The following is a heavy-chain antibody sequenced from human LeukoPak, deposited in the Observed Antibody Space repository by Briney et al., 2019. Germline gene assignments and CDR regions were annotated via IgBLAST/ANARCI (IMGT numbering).Heavy chain of an antibody. CDR3: ATGTRRDRFDY. V-gene: IGHV3-15*01. D-gene: IGHD5-24*01. CDR2: IQSKSDAGTT. J-gene: IGHJ4*02. CDR1: GYSISSGYY. Sequence: ETLSLTCAVSGYSISSGYYWGWIRQPRGKGLVYIGRIQSKSDAGTTDYAAPVKGRFTISRDDSKSTLYLQMNSLKTDDTAVYYCATGTRRDRFDYWGQGTLVTVSS.